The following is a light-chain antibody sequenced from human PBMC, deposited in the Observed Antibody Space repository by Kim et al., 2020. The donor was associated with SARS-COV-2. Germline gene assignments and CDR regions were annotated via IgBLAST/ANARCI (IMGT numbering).Light chain of an antibody. Sequence: EIVMTQSPATLSVSSGERATLSCRASQSVSSNLAWYQQKPGQAPRLLIYGASTRATGIPARFSGSGSGTEFTLTISSLQSEDFAVYYCQQYNNWPPLTFGGGTKLEI. CDR2: GAS. CDR3: QQYNNWPPLT. J-gene: IGKJ4*01. V-gene: IGKV3-15*01. CDR1: QSVSSN.